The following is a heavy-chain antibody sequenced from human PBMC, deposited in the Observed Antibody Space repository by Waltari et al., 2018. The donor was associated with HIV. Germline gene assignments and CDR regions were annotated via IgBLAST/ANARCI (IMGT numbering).Heavy chain of an antibody. CDR1: GFSFSSFG. CDR3: AKPPTPGIAEFYFHY. CDR2: MSNDGNNK. J-gene: IGHJ4*02. V-gene: IGHV3-30*18. D-gene: IGHD6-13*01. Sequence: QVQLVESGGGVVQPGRSLRLSCVVSGFSFSSFGMHWVRQAPGKGLEWVAVMSNDGNNKYYTDSVKGRFTISRDNSRNTLYLQVNSLRAEDTAVYYCAKPPTPGIAEFYFHYWGQGTLVTVSS.